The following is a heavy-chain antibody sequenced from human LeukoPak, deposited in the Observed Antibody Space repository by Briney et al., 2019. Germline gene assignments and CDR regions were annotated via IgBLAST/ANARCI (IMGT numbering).Heavy chain of an antibody. V-gene: IGHV3-23*01. D-gene: IGHD4-11*01. CDR2: ITSRGEST. Sequence: GGSLRLSCAASGFTFSIYAMSWVRQAPGKGLQWVSSITSRGESTWYVDSVKGRFTITRDNSENTLYLQMHSLRAEDTAVYYCAREEFSNYVPFLDYWGQGTLVTVSS. J-gene: IGHJ4*02. CDR1: GFTFSIYA. CDR3: AREEFSNYVPFLDY.